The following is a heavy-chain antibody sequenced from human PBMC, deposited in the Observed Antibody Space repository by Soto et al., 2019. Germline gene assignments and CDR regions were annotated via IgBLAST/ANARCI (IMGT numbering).Heavy chain of an antibody. CDR2: INHSGST. CDR1: GGSFSGYY. Sequence: QVQLQQWGAGLLKPSETLSLTCAVYGGSFSGYYWSWIRQPPGKGLEWIGEINHSGSTNYNPSLKSRVTISVDTSNNQCSLKLSSVTAAGTAVYYCAIVCGVATTGGTIDYWGQGALVTVSS. J-gene: IGHJ4*02. V-gene: IGHV4-34*01. CDR3: AIVCGVATTGGTIDY. D-gene: IGHD5-12*01.